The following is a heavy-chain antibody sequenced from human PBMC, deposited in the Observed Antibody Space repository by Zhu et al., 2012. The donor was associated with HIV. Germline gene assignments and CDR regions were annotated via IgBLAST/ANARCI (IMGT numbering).Heavy chain of an antibody. J-gene: IGHJ1*01. CDR2: ISWNSGSI. D-gene: IGHD6-19*01. CDR1: GFTFDDFA. Sequence: EVHLVESGGDLAQPGRSLRLSCVASGFTFDDFAMHWVRQSPGKGLEWVSSISWNSGSIDYADSVKGRFTISRDNAKSSLYLQMNSLRPEDMALYYCAKXYGPGYNSGWRYFQHWGQGTLVT. V-gene: IGHV3-9*03. CDR3: AKXYGPGYNSGWRYFQH.